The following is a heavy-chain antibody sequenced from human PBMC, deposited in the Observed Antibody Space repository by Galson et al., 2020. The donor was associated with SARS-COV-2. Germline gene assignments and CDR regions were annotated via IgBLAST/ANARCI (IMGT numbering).Heavy chain of an antibody. CDR1: GGSISSGDYY. CDR2: IYYSGST. CDR3: ARDPSPDDYDSSGYYYNFAFDI. D-gene: IGHD3-22*01. Sequence: ETSETLSLTCTVSGGSISSGDYYWSWIRQPPGKGLEWIGYIYYSGSTYYNPSLQSPVTISVDTSKNQFSLKLSSVTAADTAVYYCARDPSPDDYDSSGYYYNFAFDIWGQGTMVTVSS. V-gene: IGHV4-30-4*01. J-gene: IGHJ3*02.